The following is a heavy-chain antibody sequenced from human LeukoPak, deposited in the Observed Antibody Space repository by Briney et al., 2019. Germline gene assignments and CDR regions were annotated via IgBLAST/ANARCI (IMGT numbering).Heavy chain of an antibody. CDR3: ARDMGYCDT. Sequence: GGSLRHSCAASGFNFSSYWMHWVRQAPGKGLVWVSRVNSDGRGTSYADSVKGRFTISRDNSKNTLYLQMNSLRAEDTAMYYCARDMGYCDTWGQGTLVTVSS. V-gene: IGHV3-74*01. CDR2: VNSDGRGT. D-gene: IGHD3-22*01. CDR1: GFNFSSYW. J-gene: IGHJ4*02.